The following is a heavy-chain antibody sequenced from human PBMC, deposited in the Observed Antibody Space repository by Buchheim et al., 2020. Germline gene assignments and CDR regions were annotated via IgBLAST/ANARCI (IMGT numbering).Heavy chain of an antibody. V-gene: IGHV3-30*03. J-gene: IGHJ4*02. CDR3: VSEVGVKEFDH. D-gene: IGHD1-26*01. Sequence: QVQLVESGGGVVQPGRSLRLSCAASGFTFSSYGMHWVRQAPGKGLEWVAVISYDGSNKYYADSVKGRFTISRDNSKDTLFLQMNSLRHEDTAIYYCVSEVGVKEFDHWGQGTL. CDR1: GFTFSSYG. CDR2: ISYDGSNK.